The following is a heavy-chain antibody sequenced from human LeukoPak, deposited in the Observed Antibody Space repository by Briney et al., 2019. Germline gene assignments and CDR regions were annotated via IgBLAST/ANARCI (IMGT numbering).Heavy chain of an antibody. D-gene: IGHD5-18*01. CDR3: ARAGYSYGYVDY. Sequence: SETPSLTCTVSGGSISSSSYYWGWIRQPPGKGLEWIGSIYYSGSTWSSLKSRVTISIDTSKNKFSLKLSSVTAADTAVYYCARAGYSYGYVDYWGQGTLVTVSS. CDR2: IYYSGST. CDR1: GGSISSSSYY. J-gene: IGHJ4*02. V-gene: IGHV4-39*07.